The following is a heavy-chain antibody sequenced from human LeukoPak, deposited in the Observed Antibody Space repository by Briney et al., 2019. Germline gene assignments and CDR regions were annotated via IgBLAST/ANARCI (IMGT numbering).Heavy chain of an antibody. CDR2: IIPIFGTA. J-gene: IGHJ4*02. CDR3: ARNPISGLSFFDY. D-gene: IGHD6-19*01. V-gene: IGHV1-69*13. CDR1: GGTFSSYA. Sequence: ASVKVSCKASGGTFSSYAISWVRQAPGQGLEWMGGIIPIFGTANYAQKFQGRVTITADESTSTAYMELSSLRSEDTAVYYCARNPISGLSFFDYWGQGTLVTVSS.